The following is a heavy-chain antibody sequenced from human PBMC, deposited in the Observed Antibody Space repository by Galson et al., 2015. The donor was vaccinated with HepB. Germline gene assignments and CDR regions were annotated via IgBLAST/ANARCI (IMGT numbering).Heavy chain of an antibody. J-gene: IGHJ4*03. CDR3: AGDYDLIAVAGTPYPFDY. Sequence: SVKVSCKASGYTFTSYAMNWVRQAPGQGLEWMGWINTNTGNPTYAQGFTGRFVFSLDTSVSTAYLQISSLKAEDTAVYYCAGDYDLIAVAGTPYPFDYWGQGARGAVSS. CDR2: INTNTGNP. D-gene: IGHD6-19*01. V-gene: IGHV7-4-1*02. CDR1: GYTFTSYA.